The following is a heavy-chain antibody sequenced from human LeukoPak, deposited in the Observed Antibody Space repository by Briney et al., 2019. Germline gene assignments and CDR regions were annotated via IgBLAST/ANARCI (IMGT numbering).Heavy chain of an antibody. D-gene: IGHD1-1*01. Sequence: GGSLRLSCAASGFTFSSYTMNWVRQAPGKGLEWVSSISSSSSYIYYADSMKGRFTISRDNAKNSLYLQMNSLRAEDTAGYYCATPPLEGGFWGQGTLVTVSS. CDR3: ATPPLEGGF. J-gene: IGHJ4*02. CDR2: ISSSSSYI. CDR1: GFTFSSYT. V-gene: IGHV3-21*01.